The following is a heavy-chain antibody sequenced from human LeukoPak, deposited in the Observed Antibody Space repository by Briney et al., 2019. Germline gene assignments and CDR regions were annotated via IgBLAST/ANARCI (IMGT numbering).Heavy chain of an antibody. V-gene: IGHV2-5*01. CDR3: AHRHSALIPGVFDY. CDR2: IYWNDDK. J-gene: IGHJ4*02. Sequence: SGPTLVKPXRTLTLTCTFSGFSLSTSGVGVGRIRQPPGKALEWLAVIYWNDDKRYSPSLKNRLTITKDTSKNQVFLTMTNLDPVDTATYYCAHRHSALIPGVFDYWGQGTLVTVSS. D-gene: IGHD2-8*01. CDR1: GFSLSTSGVG.